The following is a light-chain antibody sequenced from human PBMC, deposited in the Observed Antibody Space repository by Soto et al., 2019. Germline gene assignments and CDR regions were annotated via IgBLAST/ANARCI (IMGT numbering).Light chain of an antibody. V-gene: IGKV1-5*03. J-gene: IGKJ1*01. CDR2: KAS. CDR1: QTISSW. Sequence: DIPMTQSPSTLSGSVGDRVTITCRASQTISSWLAWYQQKPGKAPKLLIYKASTLKSGVPSRFSGSGSGTEFTLTISSLQPDDFATYYCQQYNSYSEAFCQGTKVELK. CDR3: QQYNSYSEA.